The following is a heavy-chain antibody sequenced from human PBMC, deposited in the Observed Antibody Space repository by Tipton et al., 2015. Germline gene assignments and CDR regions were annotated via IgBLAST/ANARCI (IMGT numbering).Heavy chain of an antibody. D-gene: IGHD1-26*01. V-gene: IGHV4-59*01. CDR1: SDSISKYY. CDR3: ARVPYRGGVIDP. Sequence: LRLSCTVSSDSISKYYWSWIRQPPGKELEWIAYIQYSGSTNYNPSLKSRVTLSIDTSKNQFSLKLSSVTAADTAVYYCARVPYRGGVIDPWGQGALVTVSA. CDR2: IQYSGST. J-gene: IGHJ5*02.